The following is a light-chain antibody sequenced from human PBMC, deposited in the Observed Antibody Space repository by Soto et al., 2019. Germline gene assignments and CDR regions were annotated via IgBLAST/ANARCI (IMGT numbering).Light chain of an antibody. CDR2: DAS. CDR1: QSVSSY. J-gene: IGKJ2*01. Sequence: EIVLTQSPATLSLSPGERATLSCRASQSVSSYLAWYHQKPGQPPRLLIYDASNRSTGIAARFSGSGSWTDFTLTISSLDPEDFAIYYCQQYNNWHCTVGQGTKLDIK. V-gene: IGKV3-11*01. CDR3: QQYNNWHCT.